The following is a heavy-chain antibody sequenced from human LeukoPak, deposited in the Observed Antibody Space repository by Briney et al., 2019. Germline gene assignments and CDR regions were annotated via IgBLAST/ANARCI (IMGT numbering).Heavy chain of an antibody. CDR1: GFTFSSYA. J-gene: IGHJ4*02. CDR3: ARAGGTRLDF. D-gene: IGHD1-14*01. CDR2: ISSSSSTI. V-gene: IGHV3-48*01. Sequence: GGSLRLSCAASGFTFSSYAMNWVRQAPGKGLEWVSYISSSSSTIYYADSVKGRFNISRDNAKNSLYLQMNSLRGEDTALFYCARAGGTRLDFWGQGTLVSVSS.